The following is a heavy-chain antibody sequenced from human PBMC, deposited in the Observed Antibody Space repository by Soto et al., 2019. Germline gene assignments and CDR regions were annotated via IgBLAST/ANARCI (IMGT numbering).Heavy chain of an antibody. D-gene: IGHD3-3*01. CDR2: IRSKANSYAT. CDR1: GFSFSASA. J-gene: IGHJ2*01. CDR3: TRHAIDL. Sequence: EVQLVGSGGGLVQPGESLKLSCAASGFSFSASAMHWVRQASGKGLEWVGRIRSKANSYATAYGASVEGRFTISRDDSKNTAYLQMNSLKAEDAAVYYCTRHAIDLWVRGTLVTVSS. V-gene: IGHV3-73*01.